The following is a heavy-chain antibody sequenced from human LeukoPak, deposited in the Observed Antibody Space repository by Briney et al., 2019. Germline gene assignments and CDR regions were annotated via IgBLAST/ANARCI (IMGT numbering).Heavy chain of an antibody. J-gene: IGHJ2*01. CDR3: ASFKDSAWYFDL. V-gene: IGHV3-53*01. Sequence: GGSLRLSCAASGFTVSTKYMNWVRQAPGKGLEWVSVIYSGGTTYYAVSVKGRFTISRDNSKNTLYLQMNSLRAEDTAVYYCASFKDSAWYFDLWGRGTLVTVSS. CDR1: GFTVSTKY. CDR2: IYSGGTT. D-gene: IGHD4-11*01.